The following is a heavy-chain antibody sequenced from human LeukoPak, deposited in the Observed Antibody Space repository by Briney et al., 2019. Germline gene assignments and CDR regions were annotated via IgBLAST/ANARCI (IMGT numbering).Heavy chain of an antibody. V-gene: IGHV4-59*01. Sequence: SETLSLTCTVSGASMTNYYWSWIRQSPGKGLEWIGYIYYRGSTNYNPSLERRVTISLDTPKNQFFLNLRSVTAADTAIYHCARHYFDSGIYYALDTFTLWGQGTTVTVSS. CDR2: IYYRGST. CDR3: ARHYFDSGIYYALDTFTL. CDR1: GASMTNYY. J-gene: IGHJ3*01. D-gene: IGHD3-22*01.